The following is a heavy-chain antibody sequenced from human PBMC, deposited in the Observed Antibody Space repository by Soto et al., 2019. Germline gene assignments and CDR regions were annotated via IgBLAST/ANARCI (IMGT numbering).Heavy chain of an antibody. Sequence: VQLVESGGGVVQPGNSLRLSCAVSGIVFSSFGMHWVRQAPGKGLEWVAVISFDTSNSYYADSVNGRFTIPRDNSKNLLFLQMDGLRPEDTAVYWCMTPGTSDHSDYWGRGTLVTVSA. J-gene: IGHJ4*02. CDR1: GIVFSSFG. D-gene: IGHD2-8*02. CDR2: ISFDTSNS. V-gene: IGHV3-30*03. CDR3: MTPGTSDHSDY.